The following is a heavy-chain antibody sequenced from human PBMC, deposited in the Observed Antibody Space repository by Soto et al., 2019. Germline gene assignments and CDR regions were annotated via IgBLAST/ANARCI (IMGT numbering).Heavy chain of an antibody. CDR2: ISSSSSYI. CDR3: ARSLGYCSGGSCYSNHYVMDV. CDR1: GFTFSSYS. D-gene: IGHD2-15*01. J-gene: IGHJ6*02. Sequence: GGSLRLSCAASGFTFSSYSMNWVRQAPGKGLEWVSSISSSSSYIYYADSVKGRFTISRDNAKNSLYLQMNSLRAEDTAVYYCARSLGYCSGGSCYSNHYVMDVWGQGSTVPVSS. V-gene: IGHV3-21*01.